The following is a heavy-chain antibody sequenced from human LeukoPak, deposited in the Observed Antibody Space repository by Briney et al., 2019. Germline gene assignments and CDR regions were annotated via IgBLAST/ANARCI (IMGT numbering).Heavy chain of an antibody. Sequence: SETLSLTCTVSGGSISSSSYYWGWIRQPPGKGLEWIGSIYYSGSTYYNPSLKSRVTISVDTSKNQFSLKLSSVTAADTAVYYCARGRGYCTNGVCYNTGFGYWGQGTLVTVSS. CDR3: ARGRGYCTNGVCYNTGFGY. D-gene: IGHD2-8*01. V-gene: IGHV4-39*07. CDR2: IYYSGST. CDR1: GGSISSSSYY. J-gene: IGHJ4*02.